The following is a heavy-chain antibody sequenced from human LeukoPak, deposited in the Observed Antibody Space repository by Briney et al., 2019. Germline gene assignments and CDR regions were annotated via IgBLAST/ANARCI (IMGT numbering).Heavy chain of an antibody. CDR1: GFTFSHAW. Sequence: GGSLRLSCVVSGFTFSHAWMTWVRQAPGKGLEWIGRIKSKTDGETTDYAAPVKGRFTISRDDSKNTLYLQMNSLKSEDTAVYYCPTIRGYTSSWPFDYWGQGALVTVSS. CDR3: PTIRGYTSSWPFDY. D-gene: IGHD6-13*01. V-gene: IGHV3-15*01. CDR2: IKSKTDGETT. J-gene: IGHJ4*02.